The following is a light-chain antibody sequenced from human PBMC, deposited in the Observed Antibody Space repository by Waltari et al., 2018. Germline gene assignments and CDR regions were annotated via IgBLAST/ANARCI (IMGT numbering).Light chain of an antibody. Sequence: QSVLTQPPSVSGAPGQRVSISCTGSGSHLGAGSDVHWNQQHPGKAPNLLICATSTRPPWVPGRFVGSQSGTSASLAITALQAEDEAEYDCQSYDTSLSVVFGGGTKLTVL. CDR1: GSHLGAGSD. CDR2: ATS. V-gene: IGLV1-40*01. J-gene: IGLJ2*01. CDR3: QSYDTSLSVV.